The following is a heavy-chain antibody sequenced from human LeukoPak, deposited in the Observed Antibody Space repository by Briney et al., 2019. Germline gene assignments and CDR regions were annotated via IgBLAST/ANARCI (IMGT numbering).Heavy chain of an antibody. CDR2: INHSGST. CDR1: GGSFSGYY. Sequence: KSSETLSLTCAVYGGSFSGYYWSWIRQPPGKGLEWIGEINHSGSTNYNPSLKSRVTISVDTSKNQFSLKLSSVTAADTAVYYCARGGGRSYYYYYYMDVWGKGTTVTVSS. CDR3: ARGGGRSYYYYYYMDV. V-gene: IGHV4-34*01. D-gene: IGHD1-26*01. J-gene: IGHJ6*03.